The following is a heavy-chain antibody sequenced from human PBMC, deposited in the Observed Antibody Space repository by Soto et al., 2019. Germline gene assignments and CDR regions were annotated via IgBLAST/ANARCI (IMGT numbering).Heavy chain of an antibody. CDR1: GFTFLSYS. Sequence: GGSLTLSCAASGFTFLSYSMNWVLQAAGQGLEWVSSISSSSSYIYYADSVKGRFTISRDNAKNSLYLQMNSLRAEDTAVYYCARAPPYGSGSYSVYDYYYGMDVWGQGT. J-gene: IGHJ6*02. V-gene: IGHV3-21*01. CDR3: ARAPPYGSGSYSVYDYYYGMDV. CDR2: ISSSSSYI. D-gene: IGHD3-10*01.